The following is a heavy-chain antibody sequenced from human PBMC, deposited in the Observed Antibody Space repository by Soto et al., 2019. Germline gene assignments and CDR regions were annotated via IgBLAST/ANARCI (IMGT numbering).Heavy chain of an antibody. CDR2: INTDGSVA. V-gene: IGHV3-74*03. CDR3: VRDMQLWRRDS. Sequence: EVQLVESGGGLVQPGESLRLSCAASGLTFRSYWMHWVRQAPGKGLVWVSRINTDGSVAMYVDSLKGRFTISRDNANNILYLHMISLRAEDTAVYYGVRDMQLWRRDSWVQVTLVTVSS. D-gene: IGHD2-21*01. CDR1: GLTFRSYW. J-gene: IGHJ4*02.